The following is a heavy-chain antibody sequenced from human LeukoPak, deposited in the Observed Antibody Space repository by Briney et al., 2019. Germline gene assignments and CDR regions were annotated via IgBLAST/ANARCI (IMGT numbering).Heavy chain of an antibody. J-gene: IGHJ4*02. CDR2: IKENGNEQ. CDR3: AKDIAQQLVLDY. CDR1: GFTFTSYW. D-gene: IGHD6-13*01. Sequence: GGSLRLSCEASGFTFTSYWMSWVRQAPGKGPEWVAHIKENGNEQYYADSVKGRFTISRDNVKQSLGLQMNSLRAEDTAVYYCAKDIAQQLVLDYWGQGTLVTVSS. V-gene: IGHV3-7*03.